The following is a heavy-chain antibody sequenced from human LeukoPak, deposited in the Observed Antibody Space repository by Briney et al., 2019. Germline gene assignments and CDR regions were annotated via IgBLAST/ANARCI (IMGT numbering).Heavy chain of an antibody. D-gene: IGHD6-19*01. J-gene: IGHJ4*02. CDR3: ARGEPYSSGWYGY. V-gene: IGHV4-59*01. CDR1: GGSISSYY. CDR2: IYYSGST. Sequence: KPSETLSLTCTVSGGSISSYYWSWIRQPPGKGLEWIGYIYYSGSTNYNPSLKSRVTISVDTSKNQFPLKLSSVTAADMAVYYCARGEPYSSGWYGYWGQGTLVTVSS.